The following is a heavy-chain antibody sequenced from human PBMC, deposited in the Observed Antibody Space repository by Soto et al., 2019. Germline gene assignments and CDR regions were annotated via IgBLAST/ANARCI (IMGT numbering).Heavy chain of an antibody. CDR2: ISYDGSNK. Sequence: GGSLRLSCAASGFTFSSYGMHWVRQAPGKGLEWVAVISYDGSNKYYADSVKGRFTISRDNSKNTLYLQMNSLRAEDTAVYYCAKDRDAYMLGPFYGMDVWGQGTTVTVSS. CDR3: AKDRDAYMLGPFYGMDV. D-gene: IGHD3-16*01. J-gene: IGHJ6*02. V-gene: IGHV3-30*18. CDR1: GFTFSSYG.